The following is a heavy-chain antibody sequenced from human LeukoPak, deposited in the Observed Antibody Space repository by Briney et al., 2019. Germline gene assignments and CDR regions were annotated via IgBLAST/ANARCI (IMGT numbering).Heavy chain of an antibody. CDR1: GGSISSGGYY. D-gene: IGHD6-19*01. CDR2: IYYSGST. J-gene: IGHJ4*02. V-gene: IGHV4-31*03. Sequence: SETLSLTCTVSGGSISSGGYYWSWMRQHPGKGLEWIGYIYYSGSTYYNPSLKSRVTISVDTSKNQFSLKLSSVTAADTAVYYCARRNAGVGWYIDYFDYWGQGTLVTVSS. CDR3: ARRNAGVGWYIDYFDY.